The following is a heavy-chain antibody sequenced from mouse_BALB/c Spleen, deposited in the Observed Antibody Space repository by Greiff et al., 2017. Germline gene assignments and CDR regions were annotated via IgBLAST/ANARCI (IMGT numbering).Heavy chain of an antibody. CDR1: GYAFSSYW. Sequence: VQLQQSGAELVRPGSSVKISCKASGYAFSSYWMNWVKQRPGQGLEWIGQIYPGDGDTNYNGKFKGKATLTADKSSSTAYMQLISLTSEDSAVYFCERFGITTAFYAMDYWGQGTSVTVSS. D-gene: IGHD1-2*01. V-gene: IGHV1-80*01. CDR2: IYPGDGDT. CDR3: ERFGITTAFYAMDY. J-gene: IGHJ4*01.